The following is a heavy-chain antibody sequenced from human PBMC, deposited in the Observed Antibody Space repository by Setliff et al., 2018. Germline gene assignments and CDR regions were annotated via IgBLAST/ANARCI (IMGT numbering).Heavy chain of an antibody. J-gene: IGHJ4*02. V-gene: IGHV1-69*13. D-gene: IGHD3-3*01. CDR3: ARRETYYNFWSGYFDY. Sequence: SVKVSCKAPGDTFSTNVLSWVRQAPGQGLEWMGGIIPVFGTPNYAQKFQGRVTITADESTSTAYMELSSLRSDDTAMYYCARRETYYNFWSGYFDYWGQGTLVTVSS. CDR1: GDTFSTNV. CDR2: IIPVFGTP.